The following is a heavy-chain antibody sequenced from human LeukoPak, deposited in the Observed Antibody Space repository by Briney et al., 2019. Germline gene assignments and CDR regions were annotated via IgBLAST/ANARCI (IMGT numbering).Heavy chain of an antibody. CDR3: AREGIAAAGIDY. V-gene: IGHV1-2*04. J-gene: IGHJ4*02. CDR1: GYTFTGYY. CDR2: INPNSGGT. D-gene: IGHD6-13*01. Sequence: ASVKVSCKASGYTFTGYYMHWVRQAPGQGLEWMGWINPNSGGTNYAQKFQGWVTMTWDTSISTAYMELSRLRSDDTAVYYCAREGIAAAGIDYWGQGTLVTVSS.